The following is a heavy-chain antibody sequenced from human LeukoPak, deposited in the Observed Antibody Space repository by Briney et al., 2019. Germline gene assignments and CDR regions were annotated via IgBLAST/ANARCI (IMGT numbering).Heavy chain of an antibody. Sequence: HAGGSLRLSCAASGFTFSDHAMSWVRQAPAKGLEWVSSINGNGGGSYYIDSVKGRFTVSRDNSKNTLYLQMNSLRAEDTAVYYCASQDDYDAFDIWGQGTMVTVSS. CDR1: GFTFSDHA. CDR3: ASQDDYDAFDI. V-gene: IGHV3-23*01. D-gene: IGHD5-24*01. CDR2: INGNGGGS. J-gene: IGHJ3*02.